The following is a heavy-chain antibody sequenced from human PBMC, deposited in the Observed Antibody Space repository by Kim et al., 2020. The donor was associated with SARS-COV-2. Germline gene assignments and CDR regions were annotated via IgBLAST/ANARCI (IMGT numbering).Heavy chain of an antibody. CDR1: GFNFSNFW. D-gene: IGHD1-26*01. CDR2: IKHDGSRV. J-gene: IGHJ4*02. CDR3: ARDEEWEPLVFDY. V-gene: IGHV3-7*01. Sequence: GGSLRLSCSGSGFNFSNFWMSCVRQAPGKGLEWVANIKHDGSRVFYVDSVKGRFTIFRDNAKKSVYLQMNSLRIEDTAVYFCARDEEWEPLVFDYWGQG.